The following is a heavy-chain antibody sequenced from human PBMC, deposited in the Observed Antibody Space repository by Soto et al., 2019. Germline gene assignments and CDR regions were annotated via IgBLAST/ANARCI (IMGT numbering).Heavy chain of an antibody. V-gene: IGHV1-18*01. CDR3: ARDSWNDIPFDAFDI. D-gene: IGHD1-1*01. CDR2: ISAYNGNT. Sequence: ASVKVSCKASGYTFTSYGISWVRQAPGQGLEWMGWISAYNGNTNYAQKLQGRVTTTTDTSTSTAYMELRSLRSDDTAVYYCARDSWNDIPFDAFDIWGQGTMVTVSS. J-gene: IGHJ3*02. CDR1: GYTFTSYG.